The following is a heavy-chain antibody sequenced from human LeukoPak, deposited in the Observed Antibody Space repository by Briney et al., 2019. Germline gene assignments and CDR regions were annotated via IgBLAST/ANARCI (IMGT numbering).Heavy chain of an antibody. J-gene: IGHJ4*02. CDR3: ARSRGPIGGDY. CDR2: MNPNSGNT. D-gene: IGHD3-3*01. V-gene: IGHV1-8*01. CDR1: GYTFTSYD. Sequence: GASVKVSCKASGYTFTSYDINWVRQATGQGLEWMGWMNPNSGNTGYAQKFQGRVTMTRNTSISTAYMELSRLRSDDTAVYYCARSRGPIGGDYWGQGTLVTVSS.